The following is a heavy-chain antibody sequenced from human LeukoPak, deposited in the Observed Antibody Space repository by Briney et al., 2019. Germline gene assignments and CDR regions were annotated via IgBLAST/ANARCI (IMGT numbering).Heavy chain of an antibody. Sequence: GGSLRLSCAASGFTFSSYAMSWVRQAPGKGLEWVSAISGSGGSTYYADSVKGRFTISRDNSKNTLYPQMNSLRAEDTAVYYCAKDPPDIVATQAFDYWGQGTLVTVSS. CDR1: GFTFSSYA. V-gene: IGHV3-23*01. CDR2: ISGSGGST. CDR3: AKDPPDIVATQAFDY. J-gene: IGHJ4*02. D-gene: IGHD5-12*01.